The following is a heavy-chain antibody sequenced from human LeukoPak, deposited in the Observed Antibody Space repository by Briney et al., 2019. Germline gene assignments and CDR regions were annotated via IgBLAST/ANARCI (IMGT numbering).Heavy chain of an antibody. J-gene: IGHJ5*02. V-gene: IGHV3-23*01. CDR2: SSGSGGRT. Sequence: GGSLRLSCAASGFTFSSYAMSWVRQAPGKGLEWVSASSGSGGRTYYADSVKGRFTISRDNSKNTLNLQMNSLRAEDTAVYYCARLGYQLLRDNWFDPWAREPWSPSPQ. CDR3: ARLGYQLLRDNWFDP. CDR1: GFTFSSYA. D-gene: IGHD2-2*01.